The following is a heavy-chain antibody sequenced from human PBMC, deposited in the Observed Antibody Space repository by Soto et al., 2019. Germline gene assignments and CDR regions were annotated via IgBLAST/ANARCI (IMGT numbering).Heavy chain of an antibody. J-gene: IGHJ4*02. CDR2: IYQAKSA. CDR1: GGSVTSGGHS. CDR3: ARGDTRLGELSHDF. Sequence: QLQLQESGSGQVKPSQTLSLTCVVSGGSVTSGGHSWSWIRQPPGKGLEWLGSIYQAKSAYYNPSLRSRVAISVDRSNNQVSRRVTSVTAADTAVYYCARGDTRLGELSHDFWGQGTLVTVSS. V-gene: IGHV4-30-2*01. D-gene: IGHD3-16*02.